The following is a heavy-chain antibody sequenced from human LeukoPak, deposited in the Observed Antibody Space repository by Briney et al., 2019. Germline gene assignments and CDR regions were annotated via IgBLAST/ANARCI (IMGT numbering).Heavy chain of an antibody. CDR2: IWSDGTNQ. CDR3: AKDAQRGFDYSNSLEY. CDR1: QFRFPFSHYG. D-gene: IGHD4-11*01. V-gene: IGHV3-33*06. J-gene: IGHJ4*02. Sequence: PGKSLTLSCVASQFRFPFSHYGMHWVRQAPGRGLEWVAVIWSDGTNQYYADSAKGRFTISRDNSKNTVYLHMNSLRAEDTAVYFCAKDAQRGFDYSNSLEYWGQGTLVTVSS.